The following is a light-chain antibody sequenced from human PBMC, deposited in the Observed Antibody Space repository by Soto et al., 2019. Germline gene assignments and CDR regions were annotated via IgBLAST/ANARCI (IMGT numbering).Light chain of an antibody. CDR2: DAS. CDR3: QQRSNWPKT. V-gene: IGKV3-11*01. CDR1: QSVSSY. J-gene: IGKJ5*01. Sequence: EIVLTQSPATLSLSPGERATLSCRASQSVSSYLAWYQQKPGQAPRLLIYDASNRATGIPARFSGSGSGTYFTLTISSLAPEDFAVYYCQQRSNWPKTFGQGTRLEI.